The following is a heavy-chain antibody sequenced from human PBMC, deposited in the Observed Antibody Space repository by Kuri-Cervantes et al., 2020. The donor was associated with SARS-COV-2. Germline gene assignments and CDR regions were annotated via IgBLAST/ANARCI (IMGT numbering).Heavy chain of an antibody. CDR2: IFSNDEK. CDR1: GFSLSNARMG. V-gene: IGHV2-26*01. Sequence: SGPTLVKPTETLTLTCTVSGFSLSNARMGVSWIRQPPGKALEWLAHIFSNDEKSYSTSLKSRLTISKDTSKNQVVLTMTNMDPVDTATYYCAHTYSSSWYHYFDYWGQGTLVTVSS. J-gene: IGHJ4*02. CDR3: AHTYSSSWYHYFDY. D-gene: IGHD6-13*01.